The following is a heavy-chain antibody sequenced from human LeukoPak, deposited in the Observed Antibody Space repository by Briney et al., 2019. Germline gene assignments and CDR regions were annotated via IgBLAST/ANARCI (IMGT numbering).Heavy chain of an antibody. V-gene: IGHV3-53*01. CDR3: ATLYYYDSSGYPVDY. D-gene: IGHD3-22*01. Sequence: GGSLTLSCAASGFSVSLNYMNWVRQAPGKGLEWVSILYSGSDTYYADSVKGRFTISRDNAKNSLYLQMNSLRAEDTAVYYCATLYYYDSSGYPVDYWGQGTLVTVSS. J-gene: IGHJ4*02. CDR1: GFSVSLNY. CDR2: LYSGSDT.